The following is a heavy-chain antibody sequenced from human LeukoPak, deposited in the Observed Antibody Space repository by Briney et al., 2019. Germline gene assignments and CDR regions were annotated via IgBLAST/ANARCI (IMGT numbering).Heavy chain of an antibody. CDR3: ARRFGMSSGWYPFDY. J-gene: IGHJ4*02. Sequence: PSETLSLTCTVSGGSISSYYWSWIRQPPGKGLEWIGYIYYSGSTNYNPSLKSRVTISVDTSKNQFSLKLSSVTAADTAVYYCARRFGMSSGWYPFDYWGQGTLVTVSS. V-gene: IGHV4-59*01. D-gene: IGHD6-19*01. CDR2: IYYSGST. CDR1: GGSISSYY.